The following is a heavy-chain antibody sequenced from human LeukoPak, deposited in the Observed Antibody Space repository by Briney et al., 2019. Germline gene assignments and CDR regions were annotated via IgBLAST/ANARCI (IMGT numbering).Heavy chain of an antibody. CDR3: ARPSYGSGKSDAFDI. CDR1: GGSISSYY. D-gene: IGHD3-10*01. CDR2: IFTGSS. Sequence: SETLSLTCTVPGGSISSYYWSWIRQPAGKRLEWIGRIFTGSSNYNPSLKSRVTISVDTSKNQFSLKLSSVTAADTAVYYCARPSYGSGKSDAFDIWGQGTMVTVSS. V-gene: IGHV4-4*07. J-gene: IGHJ3*02.